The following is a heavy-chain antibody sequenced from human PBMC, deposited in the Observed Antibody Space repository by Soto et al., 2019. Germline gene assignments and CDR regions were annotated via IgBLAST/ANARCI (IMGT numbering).Heavy chain of an antibody. V-gene: IGHV3-15*07. CDR1: AFTFKNAW. D-gene: IGHD3-10*01. J-gene: IGHJ4*02. Sequence: GGSLRLSCAASAFTFKNAWMVCVRQAPGKGLEWVGRMKNQGSGWTTDYAAPVKGRFTISRDDSQNTLHLHMNSLKTEDTGVYYGSWDNTAYYYLAYWGQGTLVTVS. CDR3: SWDNTAYYYLAY. CDR2: MKNQGSGWTT.